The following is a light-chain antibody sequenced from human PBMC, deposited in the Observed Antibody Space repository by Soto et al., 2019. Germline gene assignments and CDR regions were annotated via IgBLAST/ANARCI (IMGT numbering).Light chain of an antibody. CDR3: QQYYSIPIT. Sequence: DIVMTQSPDSLAVSPGERATINCKSSQSVLYSSNNKNYLALYQQKPGQPPRLLIYWASTRESGVPDRFSGSGSGTDFTLTISSLQAEDVAVYYCQQYYSIPITFGQGTRLEIK. V-gene: IGKV4-1*01. CDR1: QSVLYSSNNKNY. J-gene: IGKJ5*01. CDR2: WAS.